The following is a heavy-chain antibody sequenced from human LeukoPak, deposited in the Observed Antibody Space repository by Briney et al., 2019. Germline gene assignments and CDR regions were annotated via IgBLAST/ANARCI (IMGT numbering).Heavy chain of an antibody. D-gene: IGHD6-19*01. V-gene: IGHV3-30*18. J-gene: IGHJ4*02. CDR1: GFTFSSYA. CDR3: AKDPEYSSGWYVDY. Sequence: GRSLRLSCAASGFTFSSYAMHWVRQAPGKGLEWVAVILYDGSNEYYADSVKGRFTISRGNSKNTLYLQMNSLRAEDTAVYYCAKDPEYSSGWYVDYWGQGTLVTVSS. CDR2: ILYDGSNE.